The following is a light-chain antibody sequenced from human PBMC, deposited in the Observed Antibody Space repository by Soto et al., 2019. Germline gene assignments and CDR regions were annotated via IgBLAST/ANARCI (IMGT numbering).Light chain of an antibody. Sequence: DIQMPQSRSSVSASVGESLSITGRASQGISNYLAWYQQKPGKVPKLLIYAASTLQSGVPSRFSGSGSGTDFTLTISSLQPEDFATYYCQQSYSTLWTFGQGTKVDIK. CDR1: QGISNY. J-gene: IGKJ1*01. V-gene: IGKV1-27*01. CDR3: QQSYSTLWT. CDR2: AAS.